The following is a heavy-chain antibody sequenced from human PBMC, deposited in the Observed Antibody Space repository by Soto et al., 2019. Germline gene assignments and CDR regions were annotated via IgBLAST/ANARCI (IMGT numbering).Heavy chain of an antibody. D-gene: IGHD2-21*02. CDR3: ARGLLRCLD. J-gene: IGHJ4*02. V-gene: IGHV3-7*01. CDR1: GFTFSTYW. Sequence: PGGSLRLSCAASGFTFSTYWMTWVRQAPGKGLEWVANIDQAGTEKDYVDSVKGRFTISRDNAKNSLFLQMNSLRAEDSAVYYCARGLLRCLDWGQGTLVTVSS. CDR2: IDQAGTEK.